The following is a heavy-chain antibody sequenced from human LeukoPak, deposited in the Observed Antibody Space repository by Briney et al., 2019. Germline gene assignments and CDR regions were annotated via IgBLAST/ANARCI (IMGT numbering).Heavy chain of an antibody. CDR2: INHSGST. D-gene: IGHD3-10*01. CDR3: ARRSYYGSGSYYAPLNY. V-gene: IGHV4-34*01. Sequence: SETLSLTCAVYGGSFSGYYWSWIRQPPGKGLEWIGEINHSGSTNYNPSLKSRVTISVDTSKNQFSLKPSSVTAADTAVYYCARRSYYGSGSYYAPLNYWGQGTLVTVSS. J-gene: IGHJ4*02. CDR1: GGSFSGYY.